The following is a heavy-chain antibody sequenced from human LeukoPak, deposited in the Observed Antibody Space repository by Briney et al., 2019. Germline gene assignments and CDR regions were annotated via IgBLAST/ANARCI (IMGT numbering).Heavy chain of an antibody. CDR1: GGSISSSSYY. CDR3: ARKYYFGY. V-gene: IGHV4-39*01. J-gene: IGHJ4*02. CDR2: IYYSGST. Sequence: PLETLSLTCTVSGGSISSSSYYWGWIRQPPGKGLEWIGSIYYSGSTYYNPSLKSRVTISVDTSKNQFSLKLSSVTAADTAVYYCARKYYFGYWGQGTLVTVSS.